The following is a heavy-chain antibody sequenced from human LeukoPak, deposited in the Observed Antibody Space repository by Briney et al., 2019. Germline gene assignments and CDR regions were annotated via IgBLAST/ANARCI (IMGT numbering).Heavy chain of an antibody. CDR2: INQDGSEK. CDR1: GFTFSSCW. J-gene: IGHJ4*02. CDR3: ARLMGERSLFDY. D-gene: IGHD1-26*01. V-gene: IGHV3-7*02. Sequence: GGSLRLSCAASGFTFSSCWMTWVRQAPGKGLEWVANINQDGSEKYYVDSVKGRFSISRDNAKNSVYLQMNSLRAEDTAVYYCARLMGERSLFDYWGGGVLVSVSS.